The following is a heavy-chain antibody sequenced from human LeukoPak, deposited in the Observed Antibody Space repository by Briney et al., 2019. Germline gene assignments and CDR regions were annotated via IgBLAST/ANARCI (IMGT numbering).Heavy chain of an antibody. CDR1: GFTFSSYW. Sequence: PGGSLRLSCAASGFTFSSYWMHWVRQAPGKGLVWVSRINSDGSSTSYADSVKGRFTISRDNSKNTLYLQMNSLRAEDTAVYYCARDPFFHHPMGEDVWGKGTTVTVSS. V-gene: IGHV3-74*01. J-gene: IGHJ6*04. D-gene: IGHD3-10*01. CDR2: INSDGSST. CDR3: ARDPFFHHPMGEDV.